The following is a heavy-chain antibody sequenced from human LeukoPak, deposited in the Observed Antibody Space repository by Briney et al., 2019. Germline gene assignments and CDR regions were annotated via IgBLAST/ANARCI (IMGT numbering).Heavy chain of an antibody. J-gene: IGHJ4*02. D-gene: IGHD6-13*01. CDR1: GFAASGFTFSSYS. CDR2: ISSSSSYI. Sequence: GGSLRLSCAASGFAASGFTFSSYSMNWVRQAPGKGLEWVSSISSSSSYIYYADSVKGRFTISRDNAKNSLYLQMSSLRAEDTAVYYCARDGIAAAGDYWGQGTLVTVSS. CDR3: ARDGIAAAGDY. V-gene: IGHV3-21*01.